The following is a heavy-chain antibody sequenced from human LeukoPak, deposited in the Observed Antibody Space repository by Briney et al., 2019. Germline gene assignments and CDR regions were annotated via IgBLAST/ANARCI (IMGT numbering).Heavy chain of an antibody. CDR1: GGSISSGSYY. Sequence: SETLSLTCTVSGGSISSGSYYWSWIRQPAGKGLEWIGRIYTSGSTNYNPSLKSRVTISVDTSKNQFSLKLSSVTAADTAVYYCARRERTTRANWFDPWGQGTLVTVAS. CDR2: IYTSGST. V-gene: IGHV4-61*02. J-gene: IGHJ5*02. CDR3: ARRERTTRANWFDP. D-gene: IGHD1-7*01.